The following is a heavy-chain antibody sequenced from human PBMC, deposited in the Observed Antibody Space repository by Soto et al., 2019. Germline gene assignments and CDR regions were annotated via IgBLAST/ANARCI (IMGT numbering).Heavy chain of an antibody. D-gene: IGHD3-9*01. CDR1: GYTFTGYY. J-gene: IGHJ4*02. V-gene: IGHV1-2*02. CDR2: INPNSGGT. Sequence: ASVKVSCNASGYTFTGYYMHWVRQAPGQGLEWMGWINPNSGGTNYAQKFQGRVTMTRDTSISTAYMELSRLRSDDTAVYYCARALRYFDWFPDLFYWGQGTLVTSPQ. CDR3: ARALRYFDWFPDLFY.